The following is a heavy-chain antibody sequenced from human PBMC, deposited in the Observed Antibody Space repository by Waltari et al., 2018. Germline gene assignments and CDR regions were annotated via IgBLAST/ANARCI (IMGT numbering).Heavy chain of an antibody. Sequence: QVQLQESGPGLVKPSETLSLTCTVSGYSISSGYYWIRQPPGKGLEWIGSIYHSGSTYYNPSLKSRVTIAVDTSKNQFSLKLCSGTAADTAVYYWARDLRYFYWLSATRYYYYYMDVWGKGTTVTVSS. J-gene: IGHJ6*03. CDR2: IYHSGST. CDR1: GYSISSGYY. D-gene: IGHD3-9*01. V-gene: IGHV4-38-2*02. CDR3: ARDLRYFYWLSATRYYYYYMDV.